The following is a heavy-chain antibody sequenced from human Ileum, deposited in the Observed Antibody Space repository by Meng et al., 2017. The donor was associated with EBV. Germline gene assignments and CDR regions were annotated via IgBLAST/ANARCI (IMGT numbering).Heavy chain of an antibody. D-gene: IGHD3-10*01. CDR1: GEPPSGSVW. J-gene: IGHJ4*02. V-gene: IGHV4/OR15-8*01. CDR2: VYHDGAA. CDR3: ARSSPIVRGLGY. Sequence: GPGLLIPAHTPCPTRAVCGEPPSGSVWWSWGPPPPGEGVEWIGAVYHDGAAKYHPSLKSRVTISLDKSKNEVNLHLNSLTAADTAVYFCARSSPIVRGLGYWGQGTLVTVSS.